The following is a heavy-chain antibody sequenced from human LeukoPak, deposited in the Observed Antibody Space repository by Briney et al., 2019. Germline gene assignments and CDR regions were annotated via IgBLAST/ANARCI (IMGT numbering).Heavy chain of an antibody. J-gene: IGHJ3*02. CDR2: INSDGSST. CDR1: GFTFSSYW. D-gene: IGHD6-13*01. CDR3: ARDLGIAAAGTQHTFDI. Sequence: GGSLRLSCAASGFTFSSYWMHWVRQVPGKGLVWVSRINSDGSSTTYADSVKGRFTISRDNAKNSLYLQMNSLRAEDTAVYYCARDLGIAAAGTQHTFDIWGQGTMVTVSS. V-gene: IGHV3-74*01.